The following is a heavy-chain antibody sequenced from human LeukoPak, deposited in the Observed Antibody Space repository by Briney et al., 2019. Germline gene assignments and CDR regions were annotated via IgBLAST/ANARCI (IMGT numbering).Heavy chain of an antibody. CDR2: IYTSGST. CDR3: ASDSPDSSGYYPLGY. J-gene: IGHJ4*02. CDR1: GGSISSYY. D-gene: IGHD3-22*01. V-gene: IGHV4-4*07. Sequence: SETLSLTCTVSGGSISSYYWSWIRQPAGKGLEWIGRIYTSGSTNYNPSLKSRVTMSVDTSKNQFSLKLSSVTAADTAVYYCASDSPDSSGYYPLGYWGQGTLVTVSS.